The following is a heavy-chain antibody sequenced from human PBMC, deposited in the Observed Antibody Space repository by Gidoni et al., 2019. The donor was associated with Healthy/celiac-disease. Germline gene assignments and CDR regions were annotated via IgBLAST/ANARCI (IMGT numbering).Heavy chain of an antibody. D-gene: IGHD2-2*01. J-gene: IGHJ6*03. V-gene: IGHV4-34*01. Sequence: QVHLQQWGAGLLKPSETLSLTCAVYGGSFSGYYWSWIRQPPGKGLEWIGEINHSGSTNYNPSLKSRVTISVDTSKNQFSLKLSSVTAADTAVYYCAREDIVVVPAPTYYYYYMDVWGKGTTVTVSS. CDR3: AREDIVVVPAPTYYYYYMDV. CDR1: GGSFSGYY. CDR2: INHSGST.